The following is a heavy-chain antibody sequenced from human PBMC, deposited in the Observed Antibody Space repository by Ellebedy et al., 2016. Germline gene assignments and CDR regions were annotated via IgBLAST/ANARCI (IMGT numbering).Heavy chain of an antibody. CDR2: VFHTGAT. CDR3: AKWNGGWYAFEV. J-gene: IGHJ3*01. Sequence: LETLSLTCNVFGGSVSSDYWNWIRRPPGKGLEWIGFVFHTGATLYNPSLKSRVTMSVDTSKSQFSLRLTSVTAADTAVYYCAKWNGGWYAFEVWGQGTMVTVSS. CDR1: GGSVSSDY. D-gene: IGHD6-19*01. V-gene: IGHV4-59*02.